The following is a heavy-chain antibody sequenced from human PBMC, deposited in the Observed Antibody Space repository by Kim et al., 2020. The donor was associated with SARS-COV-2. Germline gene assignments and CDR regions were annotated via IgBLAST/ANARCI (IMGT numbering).Heavy chain of an antibody. CDR2: ISGSVGST. D-gene: IGHD3-10*01. V-gene: IGHV3-23*01. CDR1: GFSFSSYA. CDR3: ARFLWFGENQLRRIFGPFDY. Sequence: GGSLRLSCVASGFSFSSYAMSWVRQAPGKGLEWVSTISGSVGSTNYADSVKGRFTISRDNSKNTLYLQMNSLRAEDTAVYYCARFLWFGENQLRRIFGPFDYWGQGILVTVSS. J-gene: IGHJ4*02.